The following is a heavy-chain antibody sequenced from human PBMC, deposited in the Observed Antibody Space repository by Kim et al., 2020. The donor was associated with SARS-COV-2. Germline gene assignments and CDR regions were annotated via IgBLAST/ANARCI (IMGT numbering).Heavy chain of an antibody. D-gene: IGHD2-2*02. CDR3: TGVVVPAAISGFDY. CDR2: IKSKTDGGTT. CDR1: GFTFSNAW. V-gene: IGHV3-15*01. Sequence: GGSLRLSCAASGFTFSNAWMSWVRQAPGKGLEWVGRIKSKTDGGTTDYAAPVKGRFTISRDDSKNTLYLQMNSLKTEDTAVYYCTGVVVPAAISGFDYWGQGTLVTVSS. J-gene: IGHJ4*02.